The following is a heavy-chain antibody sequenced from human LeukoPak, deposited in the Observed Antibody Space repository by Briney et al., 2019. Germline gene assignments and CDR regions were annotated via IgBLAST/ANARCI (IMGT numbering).Heavy chain of an antibody. Sequence: GGSLRLSCAASGFTFSSYGMHWVRQAPGKGLEWVAVISYDGSNKYYADSVKGRFTISRDNAKNSLYLQMNSLRAEDTALYYCAKDIGDFWSGYSPYYFDYWGQGTLVTVSS. V-gene: IGHV3-30*18. CDR2: ISYDGSNK. J-gene: IGHJ4*02. D-gene: IGHD3-3*01. CDR1: GFTFSSYG. CDR3: AKDIGDFWSGYSPYYFDY.